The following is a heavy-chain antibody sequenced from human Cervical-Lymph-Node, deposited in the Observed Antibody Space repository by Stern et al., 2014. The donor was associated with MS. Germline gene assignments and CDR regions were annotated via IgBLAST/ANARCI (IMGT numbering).Heavy chain of an antibody. D-gene: IGHD2-15*01. J-gene: IGHJ4*02. CDR3: ARSYCSGGSCYLLLDY. CDR2: INPSGGST. CDR1: GYTFTSYY. V-gene: IGHV1-46*03. Sequence: VQLEESGAEVKKPGASVKVSCKASGYTFTSYYMHWVRQAPGQGLEWMGIINPSGGSTSYAQKFQGRVTMTRDTSTSTVYMELSSLRSEDTAVYYCARSYCSGGSCYLLLDYWGQGTRVTVSS.